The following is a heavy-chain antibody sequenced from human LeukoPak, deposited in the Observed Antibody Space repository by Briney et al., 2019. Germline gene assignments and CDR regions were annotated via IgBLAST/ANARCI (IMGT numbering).Heavy chain of an antibody. J-gene: IGHJ4*02. CDR1: GYTFTSYY. D-gene: IGHD2-15*01. CDR2: INPSGGST. CDR3: ASQYCSGGSCYPETYYFDY. V-gene: IGHV1-46*01. Sequence: GASVKVSCKASGYTFTSYYMHWVRQAPGQGLEWMGIINPSGGSTSYAQKFQGRVTMTRDTSTSTVHMELSSLRSEDTAVYYCASQYCSGGSCYPETYYFDYWGQGTLVTVSS.